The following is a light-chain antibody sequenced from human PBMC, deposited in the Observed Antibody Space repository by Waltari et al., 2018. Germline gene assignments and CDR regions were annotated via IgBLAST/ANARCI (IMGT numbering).Light chain of an antibody. CDR3: QQYGRSPFT. J-gene: IGKJ4*01. Sequence: EIVLTQSPGTLSLSPGERATLSCRASQSVSSSYLAWYQQKPGQAPRLLISGASSRATGIPDRFSGSVSATDFTLTISRLEPEDFAVYYCQQYGRSPFTFGGGTKVEIK. V-gene: IGKV3-20*01. CDR2: GAS. CDR1: QSVSSSY.